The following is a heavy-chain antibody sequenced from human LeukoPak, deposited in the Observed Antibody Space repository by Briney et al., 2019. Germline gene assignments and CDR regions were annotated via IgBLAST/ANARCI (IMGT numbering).Heavy chain of an antibody. CDR2: IYHTGST. CDR3: ARPIRSRDNNWFDP. Sequence: SETLSLACSVSGGSFSSTSYYWGWIRQPPGKGLEWIANIYHTGSTYYNPSLKSRVIISVDTSANQFSLKLNSVTAADTAVYYCARPIRSRDNNWFDPWGQGILVTVSS. D-gene: IGHD3-10*01. J-gene: IGHJ5*02. V-gene: IGHV4-39*01. CDR1: GGSFSSTSYY.